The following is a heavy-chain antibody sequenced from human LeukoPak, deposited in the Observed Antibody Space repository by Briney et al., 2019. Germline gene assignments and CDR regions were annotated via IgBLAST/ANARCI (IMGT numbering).Heavy chain of an antibody. D-gene: IGHD3-9*01. Sequence: PGGSLRVSCAASGFTFSSYEMNWVRQAPGKGLEWVSYISSSGSTIYYADSVKGRFTISRDNAKNSLYLQMNSLRAEDTAVYYCARYSGYDILTGYPPPGYFYTWGQGTPGTASP. CDR1: GFTFSSYE. V-gene: IGHV3-48*03. CDR3: ARYSGYDILTGYPPPGYFYT. CDR2: ISSSGSTI. J-gene: IGHJ4*02.